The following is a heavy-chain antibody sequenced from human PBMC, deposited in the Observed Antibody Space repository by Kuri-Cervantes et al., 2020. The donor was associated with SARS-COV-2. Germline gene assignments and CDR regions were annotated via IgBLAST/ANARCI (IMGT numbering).Heavy chain of an antibody. D-gene: IGHD6-19*01. Sequence: GESLKISCAASGFTFSRYAMHWVRQAPGKGLEWVAVISYDGSKKDYTASGKGRFTISRDNSQNTLYLQMKSLRTEDTALYYCARHGPWSSGWYYFDYWGQGTLVTVSS. J-gene: IGHJ4*02. CDR1: GFTFSRYA. V-gene: IGHV3-30-3*01. CDR3: ARHGPWSSGWYYFDY. CDR2: ISYDGSKK.